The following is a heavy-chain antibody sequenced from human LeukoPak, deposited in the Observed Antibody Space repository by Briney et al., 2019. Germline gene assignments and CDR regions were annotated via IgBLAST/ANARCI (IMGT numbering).Heavy chain of an antibody. CDR2: IYYSGST. V-gene: IGHV4-39*01. Sequence: PSETLSLTCTVSGGSISSSSYYWGWLRQPPGKGLEWIGSIYYSGSTYYNPSLKSRVTISVDTSKNQFSLKLSSVTAADTAVYYCARHATARSYSYFDYWGQGTLVTVFS. D-gene: IGHD1-26*01. J-gene: IGHJ4*02. CDR1: GGSISSSSYY. CDR3: ARHATARSYSYFDY.